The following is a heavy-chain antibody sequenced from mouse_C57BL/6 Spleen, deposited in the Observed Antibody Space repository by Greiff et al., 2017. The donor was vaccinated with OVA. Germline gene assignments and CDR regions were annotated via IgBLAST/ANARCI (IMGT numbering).Heavy chain of an antibody. CDR1: GFTFSSYG. V-gene: IGHV5-6*01. D-gene: IGHD2-2*01. CDR2: ISSGGSYT. CDR3: AIPPSKTGYGFDY. Sequence: VQLKESGGDLVKPGGSLKLSCAASGFTFSSYGMSWVRQTPDKRLEWVATISSGGSYTYYPDSVKGRFTISRDNAKNTLYLQMSSLKSEDTALYYCAIPPSKTGYGFDYWGQGTTLTVSS. J-gene: IGHJ2*01.